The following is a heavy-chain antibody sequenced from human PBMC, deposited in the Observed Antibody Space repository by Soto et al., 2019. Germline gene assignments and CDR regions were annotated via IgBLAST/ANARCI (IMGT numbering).Heavy chain of an antibody. CDR2: FDPEDGET. J-gene: IGHJ4*02. D-gene: IGHD3-3*01. CDR1: GYTLTELS. V-gene: IGHV1-24*01. Sequence: GALVKVSCKVSGYTLTELSMHLVRQAPGKGLEWMGGFDPEDGETIYAQKFQGRVTMTEDTSTDTAYMELSSLRSEDTAVYYCATTPHYDFWSGYPYWGQGTLVTVSS. CDR3: ATTPHYDFWSGYPY.